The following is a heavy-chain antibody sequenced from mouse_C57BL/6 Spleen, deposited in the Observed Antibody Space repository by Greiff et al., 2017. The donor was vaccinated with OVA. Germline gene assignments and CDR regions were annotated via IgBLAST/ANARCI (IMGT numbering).Heavy chain of an antibody. CDR3: ARRDYYGSSQYYFDY. CDR1: GYTFTSYW. J-gene: IGHJ2*01. V-gene: IGHV1-64*01. Sequence: VQLQQPGAELVKPGASVKLSCKASGYTFTSYWMHWVKQRPGQGLEWIGMIHPNSGSTNYNEKFKSKATLTVDKSSSTAYMQLSSLTSEDSAVYYCARRDYYGSSQYYFDYWGQGTTLTVSS. CDR2: IHPNSGST. D-gene: IGHD1-1*01.